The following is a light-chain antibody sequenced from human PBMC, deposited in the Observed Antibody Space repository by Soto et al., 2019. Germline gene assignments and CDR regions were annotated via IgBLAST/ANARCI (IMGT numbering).Light chain of an antibody. CDR2: GAS. Sequence: EIVMTQSPATLSVSPGERATLSCRASQSVSNNLAWYQKKPGQAPRLLIYGASTRATGIPARFSGSGSGTEFTLTISSLQSEDFAFYYCEQYNNWWTFGKGTRVYIK. CDR3: EQYNNWWT. V-gene: IGKV3-15*01. J-gene: IGKJ1*01. CDR1: QSVSNN.